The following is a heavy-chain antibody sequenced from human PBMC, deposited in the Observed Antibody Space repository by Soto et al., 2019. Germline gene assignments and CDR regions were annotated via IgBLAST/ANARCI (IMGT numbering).Heavy chain of an antibody. CDR1: GFTFSSSA. Sequence: QVQLVESGGGVVQPGKSLRLSCAASGFTFSSSAMNWVRQAPGAGLEWVAVISYDGNNKYYADSVKGRFFMSRDNSKNMVYLQMNSLRVEATDIYYCAKDGTRGWNHFDYWGQGALVTVSS. CDR2: ISYDGNNK. CDR3: AKDGTRGWNHFDY. D-gene: IGHD1-1*01. V-gene: IGHV3-30-3*01. J-gene: IGHJ4*02.